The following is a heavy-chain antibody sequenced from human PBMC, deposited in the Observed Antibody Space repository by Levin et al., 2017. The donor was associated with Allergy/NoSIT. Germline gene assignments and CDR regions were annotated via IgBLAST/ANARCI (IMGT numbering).Heavy chain of an antibody. CDR3: ARQWYSYSSGWFDL. CDR1: GFTFRNYA. Sequence: QPGGSLRLSCAASGFTFRNYAMHWVRQAPGKGLEWVALVSHDGRDQFFADSVRGRVTVSRDNSESTMYLEVNSLRPEDTAVYHCARQWYSYSSGWFDLWGQGTLVTVSS. D-gene: IGHD3-22*01. CDR2: VSHDGRDQ. J-gene: IGHJ5*02. V-gene: IGHV3-30*04.